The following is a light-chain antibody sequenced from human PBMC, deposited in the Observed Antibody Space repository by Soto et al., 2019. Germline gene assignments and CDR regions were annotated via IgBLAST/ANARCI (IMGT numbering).Light chain of an antibody. J-gene: IGLJ2*01. Sequence: SYELTQPPSVSVSPGQTGSITCSGAKSGDKYACWYQQKPGQSPVLVIYQDSKRPSRIPERFSGSNSGNTATLTISGTQAMDEADYYCQAWDSSTHVVFGGGTKLTVL. CDR3: QAWDSSTHVV. CDR2: QDS. CDR1: KSGDKY. V-gene: IGLV3-1*01.